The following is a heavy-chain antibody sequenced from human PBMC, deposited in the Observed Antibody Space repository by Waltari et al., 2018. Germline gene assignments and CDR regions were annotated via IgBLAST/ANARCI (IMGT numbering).Heavy chain of an antibody. J-gene: IGHJ4*02. V-gene: IGHV3-23*01. CDR1: GFTFSTYA. CDR3: AANYDYVWGSYAPIDY. Sequence: EVQLLESGGGLVQPGGSLRLSCAASGFTFSTYAMSWVRPAPGKGLEWVSAISGSGGSTYYADSVKGRFTISRDNSKNTLYLQMNSLRAEDTAVYYCAANYDYVWGSYAPIDYWGQGTLVTVSS. D-gene: IGHD3-16*01. CDR2: ISGSGGST.